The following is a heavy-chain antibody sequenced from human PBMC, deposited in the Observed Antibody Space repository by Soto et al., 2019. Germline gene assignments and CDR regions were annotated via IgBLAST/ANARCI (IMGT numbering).Heavy chain of an antibody. CDR2: IKSKTDGGTT. Sequence: GRSLRLSWAAAGVTFGNAWGNWVRQAPGKGLEWVGRIKSKTDGGTTDYAAPVKGRFTISRDDSKNTLYLQMNSLKTEDTAVYYCTTDGAHDILTRHAFDIWGQGKMVTVS. D-gene: IGHD3-9*01. CDR1: GVTFGNAW. J-gene: IGHJ3*02. V-gene: IGHV3-15*07. CDR3: TTDGAHDILTRHAFDI.